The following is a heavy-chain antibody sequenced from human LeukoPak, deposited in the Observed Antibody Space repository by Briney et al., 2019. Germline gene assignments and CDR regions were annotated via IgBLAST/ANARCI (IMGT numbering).Heavy chain of an antibody. CDR2: INPSGGRT. CDR3: ARVLHSNQYSSSWSDYYYGMDV. V-gene: IGHV1-46*01. J-gene: IGHJ6*02. Sequence: ASVKVSFKASGGTFISYAISWVRQAPGQGREWMGIINPSGGRTSYAQMFQGRVTMTRDTSTSTVYMELSRLRSDDTAVYYCARVLHSNQYSSSWSDYYYGMDVWGQGTTVTVSS. D-gene: IGHD6-13*01. CDR1: GGTFISYA.